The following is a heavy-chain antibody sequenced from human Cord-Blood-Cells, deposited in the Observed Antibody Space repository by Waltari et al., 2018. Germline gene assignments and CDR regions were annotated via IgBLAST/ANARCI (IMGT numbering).Heavy chain of an antibody. Sequence: QVQLVESGGGLVKPGGSLRLSCAASGFTFSDYYMSWIRKAPGKGLVWVSYISTSGSTRYYADSVKGRFTISRDNAKNSLYLQMNSLRAEDTAVYYCARVHYDFWSAGYFDYWGQGTLVTVSS. CDR2: ISTSGSTR. V-gene: IGHV3-11*01. CDR1: GFTFSDYY. D-gene: IGHD3-3*01. J-gene: IGHJ4*02. CDR3: ARVHYDFWSAGYFDY.